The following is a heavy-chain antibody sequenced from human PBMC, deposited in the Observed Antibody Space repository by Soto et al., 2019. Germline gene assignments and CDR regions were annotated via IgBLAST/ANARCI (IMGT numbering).Heavy chain of an antibody. V-gene: IGHV3-33*01. CDR1: GFPLSDYG. D-gene: IGHD6-13*01. CDR2: LWNDGDKS. J-gene: IGHJ6*02. CDR3: AQQLQYSAYVGLDV. Sequence: QVQLVESGGGVVQPGKSLRLSCAVSGFPLSDYGMHWVRQAPGKGLEWVAVLWNDGDKSLYAGPVKGRFTLSKDTYKNTLLLEEESMGGDDTGFYYCAQQLQYSAYVGLDVWRLGPTAIVSS.